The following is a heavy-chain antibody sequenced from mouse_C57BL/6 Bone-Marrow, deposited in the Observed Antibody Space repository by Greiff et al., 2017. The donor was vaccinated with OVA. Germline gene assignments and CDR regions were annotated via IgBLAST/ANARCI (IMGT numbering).Heavy chain of an antibody. J-gene: IGHJ2*01. CDR3: ARASTGFDY. CDR1: GFTFSDYY. Sequence: EVQRVESEGGLVQPGSSMKLSCTASGFTFSDYYMAWVRQVPEKGLEWVANINYDGSSTYYLDSLKSRFIISRDNAKNILYLQMSSLKSEDTATYYCARASTGFDYWGQGTTLTVSS. CDR2: INYDGSST. V-gene: IGHV5-16*01. D-gene: IGHD4-1*02.